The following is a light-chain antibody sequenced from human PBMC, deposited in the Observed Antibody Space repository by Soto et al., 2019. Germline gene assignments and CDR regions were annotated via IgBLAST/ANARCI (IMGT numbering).Light chain of an antibody. V-gene: IGKV1-33*01. CDR3: QQYDNLPWT. CDR2: DVS. J-gene: IGKJ2*01. Sequence: DIQMTQSPSSLSASVGDRVTITCQASQDITNYLNWYQQKPGKAPKVLIYDVSKLETGVPSRFNGSGSGTDFTFTISSLQPEDIATYYCQQYDNLPWTFGQGTKLEIK. CDR1: QDITNY.